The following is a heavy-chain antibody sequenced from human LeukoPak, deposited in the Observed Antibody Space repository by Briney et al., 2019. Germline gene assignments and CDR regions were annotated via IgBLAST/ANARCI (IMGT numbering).Heavy chain of an antibody. V-gene: IGHV3-66*01. CDR1: GFTVGNNH. J-gene: IGHJ4*02. Sequence: GGSLRLSCLASGFTVGNNHMSWVRQAPGKGLEWVSIIFDSGRTNYADSVKGRFTISRDNSKNTLYLQMNSLRADDTALYYCIGHGGYSFWGQGTLVTVSS. D-gene: IGHD4-23*01. CDR3: IGHGGYSF. CDR2: IFDSGRT.